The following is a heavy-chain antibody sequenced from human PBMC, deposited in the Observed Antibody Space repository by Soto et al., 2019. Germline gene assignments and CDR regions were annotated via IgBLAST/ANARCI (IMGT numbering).Heavy chain of an antibody. CDR3: ARDPLPGTSHFDY. V-gene: IGHV1-3*01. CDR2: INAGNGNT. Sequence: ASVKVSCKASGYTFTSYAMHWVRQAPGQRLEWMGWINAGNGNTKYSQKFQGRVTITRDTSASTAYMELSSLRSEDTAVYYCARDPLPGTSHFDYWGQGTLVTVSS. D-gene: IGHD1-7*01. J-gene: IGHJ4*02. CDR1: GYTFTSYA.